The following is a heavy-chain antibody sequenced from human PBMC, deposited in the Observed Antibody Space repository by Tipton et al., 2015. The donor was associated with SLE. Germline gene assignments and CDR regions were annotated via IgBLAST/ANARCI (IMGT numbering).Heavy chain of an antibody. J-gene: IGHJ3*02. D-gene: IGHD1-1*01. CDR3: ARRIGKYRGLGAFDI. Sequence: TLSLTCTVSGGSISSYYWGWIRQPPGKGLEWIGSIYYSGSTYYNPSLKSRVTISVDTSKNQFSLKLSPVTAADTAVYYCARRIGKYRGLGAFDIWGQGTMVTVSS. CDR2: IYYSGST. CDR1: GGSISSYY. V-gene: IGHV4-39*07.